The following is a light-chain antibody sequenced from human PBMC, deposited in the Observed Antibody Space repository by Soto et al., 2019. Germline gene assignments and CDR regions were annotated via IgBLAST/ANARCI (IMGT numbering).Light chain of an antibody. J-gene: IGKJ1*01. CDR2: GAS. CDR3: QQYNSYWT. Sequence: EIVMTQSPATLSVSPGGRATLSCRASQSISDTLAWYQQKPGQAPRLLIYGASTRAPGFPARFSGSGSGTDFTLTISSLQSEDFATYYCQQYNSYWTFGQGTKVEIK. CDR1: QSISDT. V-gene: IGKV3-15*01.